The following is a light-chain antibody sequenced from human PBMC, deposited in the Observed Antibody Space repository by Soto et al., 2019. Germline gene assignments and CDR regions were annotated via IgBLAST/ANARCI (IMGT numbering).Light chain of an antibody. J-gene: IGKJ1*01. CDR2: DAS. Sequence: DIQMTQSPSTLSASVGDRVPITCRASQSISSWLAWYQQKPGKAPKLLIYDASSLESGVPSRFSGSGSGTEFTLTISSLQPDDFATYYCQQYNSYSWGFGQGTKVDIK. V-gene: IGKV1-5*01. CDR1: QSISSW. CDR3: QQYNSYSWG.